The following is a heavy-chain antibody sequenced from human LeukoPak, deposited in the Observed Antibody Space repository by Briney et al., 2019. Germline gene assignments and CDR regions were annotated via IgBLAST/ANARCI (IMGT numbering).Heavy chain of an antibody. CDR3: ASPDLDGYSYYYGMDV. D-gene: IGHD3-3*01. J-gene: IGHJ6*02. Sequence: PGGSLRLSCAASGFTDSSNYMSWVRQAPGKGLEWVSVIYSGGSTYYADSVKGRFTISRDNSKNTLYLQMNSLRAEDTAVYYCASPDLDGYSYYYGMDVWGQGTTVTVSS. CDR2: IYSGGST. CDR1: GFTDSSNY. V-gene: IGHV3-66*01.